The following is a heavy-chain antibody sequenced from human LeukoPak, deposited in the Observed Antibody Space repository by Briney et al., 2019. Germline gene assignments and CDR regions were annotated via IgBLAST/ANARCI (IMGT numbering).Heavy chain of an antibody. CDR2: ISSGGSYI. CDR3: ARTVTTSAPTDY. CDR1: GFSFSTSG. V-gene: IGHV3-21*01. Sequence: GGSLRLSCAASGFSFSTSGMNWVRQAPGKGLEGVSSISSGGSYIYYADSVKGRFTISRDNAKNSLYLQMNSLRAEDTAVYYCARTVTTSAPTDYWGQGTLVTVSS. D-gene: IGHD4-17*01. J-gene: IGHJ4*02.